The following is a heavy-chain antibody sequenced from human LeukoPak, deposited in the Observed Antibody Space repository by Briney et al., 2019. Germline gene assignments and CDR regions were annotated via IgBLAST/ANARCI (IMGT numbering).Heavy chain of an antibody. D-gene: IGHD1-26*01. CDR2: ISGSGGST. J-gene: IGHJ4*02. CDR3: AKEVGVTPFFDY. CDR1: GFTFSSYA. Sequence: GGTLRLSCAASGFTFSSYAMSWVRQAPGKGLEWVSAISGSGGSTYYADSVKGRFTISRDNSKNTLDLQMNSLRAEDTAVYYCAKEVGVTPFFDYWGQGALVTVSS. V-gene: IGHV3-23*01.